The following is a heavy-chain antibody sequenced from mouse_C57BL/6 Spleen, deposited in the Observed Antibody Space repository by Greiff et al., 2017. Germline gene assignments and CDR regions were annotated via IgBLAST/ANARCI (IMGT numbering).Heavy chain of an antibody. CDR3: ARYPPITTVVDWYFDV. CDR2: IDPSDSYT. J-gene: IGHJ1*03. V-gene: IGHV1-69*01. D-gene: IGHD1-1*01. Sequence: QVQLQQPGAELVMPGASVKLSCKASGYTFTSYWMHWVKQRPGLGLEWIGEIDPSDSYTNYNQKFKGKSTLTVDKSSSTAYMQLSSLTSEDSAVYYCARYPPITTVVDWYFDVWGTGTTVTVSS. CDR1: GYTFTSYW.